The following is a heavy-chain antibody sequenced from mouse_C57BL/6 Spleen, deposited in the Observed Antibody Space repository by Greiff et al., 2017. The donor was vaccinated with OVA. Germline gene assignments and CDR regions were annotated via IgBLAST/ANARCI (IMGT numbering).Heavy chain of an antibody. Sequence: QVQLKESGAELVRPGSSVKLSCKASGYTFTSYWMHWVKQRPIQGLEWIGNIDPSDSETHYNQKFKDKATLTVDKSSSTAYMQLSSLTSEDSAVYYCARLTTTVVDYAMDDWGQGTSVTVSS. V-gene: IGHV1-52*01. CDR2: IDPSDSET. D-gene: IGHD1-1*01. CDR3: ARLTTTVVDYAMDD. J-gene: IGHJ4*01. CDR1: GYTFTSYW.